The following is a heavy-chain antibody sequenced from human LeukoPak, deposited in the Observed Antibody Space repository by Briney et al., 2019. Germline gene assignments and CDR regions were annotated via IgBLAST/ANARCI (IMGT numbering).Heavy chain of an antibody. V-gene: IGHV1-46*01. Sequence: ASVKVSCKASGYTFTSYAMNWVRQAPGQGLEWMGIINPSGGSTSYAQKFQGRVTMTRDTSTSTVYMELSSLRSEDTAVYYCARDHCSSTSCHTGSWFDPWGQGTLVTVSS. J-gene: IGHJ5*02. CDR1: GYTFTSYA. D-gene: IGHD2-2*02. CDR2: INPSGGST. CDR3: ARDHCSSTSCHTGSWFDP.